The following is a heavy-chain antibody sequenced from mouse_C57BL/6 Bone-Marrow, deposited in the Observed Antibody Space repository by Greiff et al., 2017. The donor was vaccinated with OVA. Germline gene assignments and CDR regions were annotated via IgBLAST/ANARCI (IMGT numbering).Heavy chain of an antibody. J-gene: IGHJ3*01. CDR3: ARGQLRPGFAY. Sequence: VQLQQSGPGLVKPSQSLSLTCSVTGYSITSGYYWNWIRQFPGNKLEWMGYISYDGSNNYNPSLKNRISITRDTSKNQFFLKLNSVTTEDTATYYCARGQLRPGFAYWGQGTLVTVSA. CDR2: ISYDGSN. CDR1: GYSITSGYY. V-gene: IGHV3-6*01. D-gene: IGHD3-2*02.